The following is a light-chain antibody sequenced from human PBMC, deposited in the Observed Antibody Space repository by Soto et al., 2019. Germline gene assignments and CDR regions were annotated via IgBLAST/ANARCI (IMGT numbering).Light chain of an antibody. J-gene: IGKJ3*01. CDR1: QNINTW. CDR3: QHYNTYSGT. V-gene: IGKV1-5*03. CDR2: RAS. Sequence: DIHMTQSPSTLSASVGDRVTITCRASQNINTWLAWFQQKPGKAPKLLIYRASSLESGVPSRFSGSGSGTEFTLTISSLHPDDFSTYYCQHYNTYSGTFGPGTKVDIK.